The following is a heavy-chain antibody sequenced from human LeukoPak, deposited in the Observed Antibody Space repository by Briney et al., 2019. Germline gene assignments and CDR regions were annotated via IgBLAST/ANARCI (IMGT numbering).Heavy chain of an antibody. CDR2: IYYSGSP. CDR3: ARVGSDYDSSAYTDAFDI. J-gene: IGHJ3*02. D-gene: IGHD3-22*01. CDR1: GGSISSSDYY. V-gene: IGHV4-39*07. Sequence: KPSETLSLTCTVSGGSISSSDYYWAWIRQPPGKGLEWIGSIYYSGSPYYNPSLKSRVTTSVHTSKNQFSLKLSSVTAADTAVYYCARVGSDYDSSAYTDAFDIWGRGTMVTVSS.